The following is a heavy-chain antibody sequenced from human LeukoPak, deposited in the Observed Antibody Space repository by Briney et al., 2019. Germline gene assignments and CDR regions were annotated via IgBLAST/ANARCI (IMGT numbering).Heavy chain of an antibody. CDR3: ARPLLGGPYYYDTAGDY. J-gene: IGHJ4*02. D-gene: IGHD3-22*01. V-gene: IGHV3-30-3*01. CDR2: ISYDGSNK. CDR1: GFTFSSYA. Sequence: GRSLRLSCAASGFTFSSYAMHWVRQAPGKGLEWVAVISYDGSNKYYADSVKGRFTISRDNSKNTLYLQMNSLRAEDTAVYYCARPLLGGPYYYDTAGDYWGQGTLVTVSS.